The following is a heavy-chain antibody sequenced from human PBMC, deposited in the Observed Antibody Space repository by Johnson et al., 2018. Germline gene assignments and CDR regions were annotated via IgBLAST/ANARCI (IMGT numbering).Heavy chain of an antibody. CDR1: GFTFSSYG. V-gene: IGHV3-30*18. D-gene: IGHD6-13*01. Sequence: VQLLESGGGVVQPGRSLRLSCAASGFTFSSYGMHWVRQAPGKGLEWVAVISYDGTNKYYADSVKGRFTISRDNSKNTLYLQMNSLRAEDTAVYYCAKVSAAAGTQGFQHWGQGTLVTVSS. CDR3: AKVSAAAGTQGFQH. J-gene: IGHJ1*01. CDR2: ISYDGTNK.